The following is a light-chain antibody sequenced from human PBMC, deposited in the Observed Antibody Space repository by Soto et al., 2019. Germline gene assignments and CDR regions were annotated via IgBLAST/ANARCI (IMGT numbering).Light chain of an antibody. CDR2: DAS. V-gene: IGKV3-20*01. Sequence: DIVLTQSPGPLSLSPGERATLSCTSSQSVSSSSLAWYQQKRGQAPRLLIHDASSRATGIPDRFSGSGSGTDCTLTISRLEPEDAAVYFCQQYTGPPTTFGQGTRLEIK. J-gene: IGKJ5*01. CDR3: QQYTGPPTT. CDR1: QSVSSSS.